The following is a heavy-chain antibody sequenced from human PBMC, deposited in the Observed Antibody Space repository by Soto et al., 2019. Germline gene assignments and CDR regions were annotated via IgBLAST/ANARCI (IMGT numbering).Heavy chain of an antibody. CDR3: TTSHSYYYYGMDV. V-gene: IGHV3-15*01. Sequence: EVQLVESGGGLVKPEGSLRLSCAASGFTFSNAWMKSKSDGGTTDYAAPVKGRFTISRDDSKNTLYLQVNSLKTEDTAVYYCTTSHSYYYYGMDVWGQGTTVTVSS. J-gene: IGHJ6*02. CDR1: GFTFSNAW. CDR2: SKSDGGTT.